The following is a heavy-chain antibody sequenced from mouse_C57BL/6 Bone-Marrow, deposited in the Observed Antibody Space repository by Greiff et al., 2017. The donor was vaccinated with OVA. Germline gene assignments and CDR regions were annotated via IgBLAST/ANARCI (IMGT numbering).Heavy chain of an antibody. CDR3: AREGITTVVGDD. Sequence: QVQLKQPGAELVKPGASVKLSCKASGYTFTSYWMQWVKQRPGQGLEWIGEIDPSDSYTNYNQKFKGKATLTVDTSSSTAYMQLSSLTSEDSAVYYCAREGITTVVGDDWGQGTTLTVSS. D-gene: IGHD1-1*01. V-gene: IGHV1-50*01. CDR2: IDPSDSYT. J-gene: IGHJ2*01. CDR1: GYTFTSYW.